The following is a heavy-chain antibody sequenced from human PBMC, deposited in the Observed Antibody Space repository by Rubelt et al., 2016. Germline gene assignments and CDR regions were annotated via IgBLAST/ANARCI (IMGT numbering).Heavy chain of an antibody. J-gene: IGHJ4*02. CDR2: IYYSGST. D-gene: IGHD1-26*01. CDR3: ARRRYSGSYTNVDY. CDR1: GGSISSSSYY. V-gene: IGHV4-39*01. Sequence: QLQLQESGPGLVKPSETLSLTCTVSGGSISSSSYYWGWIRQPPGKGLEWIGSIYYSGSTYYNPSLKSRVTISVDTSKNQFSLKLSSVTAADTAVYYCARRRYSGSYTNVDYWGQGTLVTVSS.